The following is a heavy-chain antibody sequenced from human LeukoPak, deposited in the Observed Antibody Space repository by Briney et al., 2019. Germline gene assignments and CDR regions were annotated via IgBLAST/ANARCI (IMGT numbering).Heavy chain of an antibody. Sequence: GGSLRLSCAPSGFTFSTYWMTWVRQAPGKGLEWVANIKQDGSEKNYVDSVRGRFTISRDNAKSSLYLQMNSLRAEDTAVYYCASFVPDHWGQGTLVTVSS. CDR1: GFTFSTYW. CDR3: ASFVPDH. D-gene: IGHD3-3*01. CDR2: IKQDGSEK. J-gene: IGHJ5*02. V-gene: IGHV3-7*01.